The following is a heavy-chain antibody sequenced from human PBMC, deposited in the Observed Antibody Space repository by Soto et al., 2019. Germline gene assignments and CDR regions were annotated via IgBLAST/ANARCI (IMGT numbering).Heavy chain of an antibody. Sequence: QVQLVESGGGLVKPGGSLRLSCAVSGFTFSDYYMTWIRQAPGKGLEWVSYISSSTSHTNYADSVKGRFTISRANDKNSLFLQMNSLRAEDTAVYYCARGRGAAADYFDFWGQGTLVTVSS. D-gene: IGHD6-13*01. CDR3: ARGRGAAADYFDF. V-gene: IGHV3-11*05. CDR1: GFTFSDYY. CDR2: ISSSTSHT. J-gene: IGHJ4*02.